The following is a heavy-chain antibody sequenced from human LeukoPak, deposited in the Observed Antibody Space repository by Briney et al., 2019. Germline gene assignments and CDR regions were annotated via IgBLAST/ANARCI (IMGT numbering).Heavy chain of an antibody. J-gene: IGHJ4*02. V-gene: IGHV3-72*01. D-gene: IGHD3-10*01. CDR2: SRNKANSYIT. CDR3: ARDFYGSGDY. Sequence: PGGSLRLSCAVSGFTFSDYYMDWVRQAPGKGLEWVGRSRNKANSYITEYAASVKGRFTISRDDSKNSLYLQMNSLKTEDTAVYYCARDFYGSGDYWGQGTLVTVSS. CDR1: GFTFSDYY.